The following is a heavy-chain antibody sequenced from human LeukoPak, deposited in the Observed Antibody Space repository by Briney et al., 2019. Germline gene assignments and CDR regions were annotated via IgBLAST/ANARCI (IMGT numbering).Heavy chain of an antibody. CDR2: IYYSGST. Sequence: PSETLSLTCTASGGSISSYYWSWIRQPPGKGLEWIGYIYYSGSTNYNPSLKSRVTISVDTSKNQFSLKLSSVTAADTAVYYCARVVYGSGSYYLDYWGQGTLVTVSS. CDR1: GGSISSYY. D-gene: IGHD3-10*01. J-gene: IGHJ4*02. CDR3: ARVVYGSGSYYLDY. V-gene: IGHV4-59*01.